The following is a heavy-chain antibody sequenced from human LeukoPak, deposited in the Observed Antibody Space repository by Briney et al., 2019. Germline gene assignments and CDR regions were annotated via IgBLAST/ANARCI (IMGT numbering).Heavy chain of an antibody. J-gene: IGHJ4*02. V-gene: IGHV3-30*18. Sequence: PGRSLRLSCAASGFTFSSYGMHWVRQAPGKGLEWVAVISYDGSNKYYADSVKGRFTISRDNSKNTLYLQMNSLRAEDTAVYYCAKWISSGRFFDYWGQGTLVTVSS. CDR1: GFTFSSYG. CDR3: AKWISSGRFFDY. D-gene: IGHD3-22*01. CDR2: ISYDGSNK.